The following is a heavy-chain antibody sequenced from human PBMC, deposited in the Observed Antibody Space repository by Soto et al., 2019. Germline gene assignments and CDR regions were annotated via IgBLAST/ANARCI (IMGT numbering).Heavy chain of an antibody. J-gene: IGHJ5*02. Sequence: SETLSLTCTVSGGSISSGAYYWPWIRQRPVKGVEWIGYISHRGTAYYTPSLKSRVSLSVDPSKSQFSLNVTSLTAADTAVYYCARVSATGTRWFDPWGPGTLVTVSS. CDR3: ARVSATGTRWFDP. CDR2: ISHRGTA. CDR1: GGSISSGAYY. D-gene: IGHD6-13*01. V-gene: IGHV4-31*03.